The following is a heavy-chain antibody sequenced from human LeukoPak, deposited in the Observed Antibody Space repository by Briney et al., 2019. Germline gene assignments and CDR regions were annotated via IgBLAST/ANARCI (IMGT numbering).Heavy chain of an antibody. CDR1: GYTFTGYY. J-gene: IGHJ6*03. CDR3: ARERTDYDYYYYYYMDV. Sequence: ASVKVSCKASGYTFTGYYMHWVRQAPGQGLEWMGWINPNSGGTNYAQKFQGRVTMTRDTSISTVYMELSRLRSDDTAVYYCARERTDYDYYYYYYMDVWGKGTTVTVSS. V-gene: IGHV1-2*02. CDR2: INPNSGGT. D-gene: IGHD4-17*01.